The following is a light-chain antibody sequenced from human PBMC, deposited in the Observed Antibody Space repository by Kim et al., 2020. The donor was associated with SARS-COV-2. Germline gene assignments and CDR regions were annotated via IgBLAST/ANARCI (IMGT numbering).Light chain of an antibody. CDR1: SNNVGNQG. Sequence: RHTATLTCTGNSNNVGNQGAAWLQQHQGHPPKLLSYRNNNRPSGISERLSASRSENTASLTITGLQPEDEADYYCSAWDSSLSAWVFGGGTKLTVL. J-gene: IGLJ3*02. CDR2: RNN. V-gene: IGLV10-54*01. CDR3: SAWDSSLSAWV.